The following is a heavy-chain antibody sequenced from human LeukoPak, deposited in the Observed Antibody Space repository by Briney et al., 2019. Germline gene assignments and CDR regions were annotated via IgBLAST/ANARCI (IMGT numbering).Heavy chain of an antibody. J-gene: IGHJ4*02. CDR1: GYTFTSYD. CDR3: ARGSPVGYYYGSGDYFDY. V-gene: IGHV1-8*01. D-gene: IGHD3-10*01. CDR2: MNPNSGNT. Sequence: ASVKVSCKASGYTFTSYDINWVRQATGQGLEWMGWMNPNSGNTGYAQKFQGRVTMTRNTSISTAYMELSSLRSEDTAVYYCARGSPVGYYYGSGDYFDYWGQGTLVTVSS.